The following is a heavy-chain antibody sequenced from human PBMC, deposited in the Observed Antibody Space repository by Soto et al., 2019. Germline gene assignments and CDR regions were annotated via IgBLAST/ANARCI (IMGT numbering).Heavy chain of an antibody. J-gene: IGHJ3*02. D-gene: IGHD3-22*01. CDR3: ARTAASSGYYSSVGTFDI. CDR1: GGAVNSGTYY. V-gene: IGHV4-61*01. Sequence: QVQLQESGPGLVKPSETLSLTCTVSGGAVNSGTYYWSWIRQPPGKGLEGIGFISYGESTKYSPSLKSRVTMSIDTSKNQFSLNLTSVTAADTAVYYCARTAASSGYYSSVGTFDIWGQGTMVTVSS. CDR2: ISYGEST.